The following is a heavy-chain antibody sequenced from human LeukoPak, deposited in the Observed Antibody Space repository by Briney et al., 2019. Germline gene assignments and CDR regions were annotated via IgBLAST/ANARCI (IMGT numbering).Heavy chain of an antibody. Sequence: GGSLRLSCAASGFTFSSYAMSWVRQAPGKRLEGVSAISGSGGSTYYADSGKGRFTISRDNSKNTLYLQMNSLRAEDTAVYYCAKDPARFVGATGYFQHWGQGTTVTVSS. D-gene: IGHD1-26*01. J-gene: IGHJ1*01. CDR3: AKDPARFVGATGYFQH. CDR1: GFTFSSYA. V-gene: IGHV3-23*01. CDR2: ISGSGGST.